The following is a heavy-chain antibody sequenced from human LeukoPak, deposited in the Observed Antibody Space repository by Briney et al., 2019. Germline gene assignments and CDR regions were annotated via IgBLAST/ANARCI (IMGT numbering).Heavy chain of an antibody. CDR3: ARAPIAVAAVDY. D-gene: IGHD6-19*01. Sequence: SVKVSCKASGGTFSSYAISWVRQAPGQGLEWMGGIIPIFGTANYAQKFQGRVTITADKSTSTAYMELRSLRSEDTAVYYCARAPIAVAAVDYWGQGTLVTVSS. CDR2: IIPIFGTA. V-gene: IGHV1-69*06. CDR1: GGTFSSYA. J-gene: IGHJ4*02.